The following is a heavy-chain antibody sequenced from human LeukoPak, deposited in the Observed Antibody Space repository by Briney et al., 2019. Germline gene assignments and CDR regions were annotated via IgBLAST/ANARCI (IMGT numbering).Heavy chain of an antibody. V-gene: IGHV4-61*08. D-gene: IGHD6-19*01. Sequence: PSETLSLTCTVSGGSISSGGYYWSWIRQHPGKGLEWIGYIYGSGSTHYDPSLRSRVTISEDTSKNQFSLKLTSVTAADTAVYYCARDVGWYSHDSWGQGTLVTVSS. CDR3: ARDVGWYSHDS. CDR2: IYGSGST. J-gene: IGHJ4*02. CDR1: GGSISSGGYY.